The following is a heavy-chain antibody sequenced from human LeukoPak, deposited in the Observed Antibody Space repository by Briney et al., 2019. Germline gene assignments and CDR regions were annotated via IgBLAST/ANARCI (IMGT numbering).Heavy chain of an antibody. J-gene: IGHJ4*02. Sequence: SETLSLTCAVSGGSISSSNWWSWVRQPPGKGLEWIGEIYHNGSTNYNPSLKSRVTISVDKSKNQFSLKLSSVTAADTAVYYCARSLYSSGWTPYFDYWGQGTLVTVSS. V-gene: IGHV4-4*02. CDR2: IYHNGST. D-gene: IGHD6-19*01. CDR3: ARSLYSSGWTPYFDY. CDR1: GGSISSSNW.